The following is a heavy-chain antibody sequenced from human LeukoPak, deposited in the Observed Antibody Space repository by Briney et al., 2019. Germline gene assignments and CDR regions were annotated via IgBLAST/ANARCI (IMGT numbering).Heavy chain of an antibody. CDR1: GFSFSTYS. J-gene: IGHJ4*02. Sequence: GGSLRLSCAASGFSFSTYSMHWVRQAPVKGLEWLAVISSDGTKKYYPDSVKGRFTISRDNSKNTLYLQVNSLRAEDTAVYYCVRERNSGSYRTADYWGQGTLVTVSS. CDR2: ISSDGTKK. V-gene: IGHV3-30*04. D-gene: IGHD1-26*01. CDR3: VRERNSGSYRTADY.